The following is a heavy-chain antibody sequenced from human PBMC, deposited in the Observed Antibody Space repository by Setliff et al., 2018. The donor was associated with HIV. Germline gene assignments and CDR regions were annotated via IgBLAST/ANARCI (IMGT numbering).Heavy chain of an antibody. CDR1: GGSITSGHYY. CDR2: ILDGQIT. J-gene: IGHJ4*02. D-gene: IGHD1-26*01. V-gene: IGHV4-39*01. Sequence: SETLSLTCTVSGGSITSGHYYWGWIRQPPGKGLEWIGNILDGQITFFNPSLKSRGTISVDPSKNQFSLRLTSVTAADTAVYYCARGSRKDLADYWGQGTQVTVSS. CDR3: ARGSRKDLADY.